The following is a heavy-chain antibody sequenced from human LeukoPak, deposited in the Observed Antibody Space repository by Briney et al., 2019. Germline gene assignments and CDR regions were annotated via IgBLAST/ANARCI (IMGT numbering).Heavy chain of an antibody. D-gene: IGHD3-22*01. V-gene: IGHV3-30*04. J-gene: IGHJ4*02. CDR3: ARDGEYYDSSGSFDY. CDR1: GFTFSSYA. CDR2: ISYDGSNK. Sequence: GGSLRLSCAASGFTFSSYAMHWVRQAPGKGLEWVAVISYDGSNKYYADSVKGQFTISRDNSKNTLYLQMNSLRAEDTAVYYCARDGEYYDSSGSFDYWGQGTLVTVSS.